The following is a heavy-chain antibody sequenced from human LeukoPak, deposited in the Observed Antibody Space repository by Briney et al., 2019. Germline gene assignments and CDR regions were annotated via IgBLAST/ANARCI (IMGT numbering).Heavy chain of an antibody. CDR2: INADSGYT. J-gene: IGHJ5*02. V-gene: IGHV1-3*01. CDR3: ARVLGWEYYYDSSGHTRFDP. CDR1: GYTFTEYA. D-gene: IGHD3-22*01. Sequence: ASVKVSCKASGYTFTEYAMHWVRLAPGHGLEWMGWINADSGYTESSQRFQGRLSITWDTSATTAYMELSSLRSEDTAVYYCARVLGWEYYYDSSGHTRFDPWGQGTLVTVSS.